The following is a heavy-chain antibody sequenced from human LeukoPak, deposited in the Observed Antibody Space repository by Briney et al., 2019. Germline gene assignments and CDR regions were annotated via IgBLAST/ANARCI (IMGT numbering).Heavy chain of an antibody. D-gene: IGHD3-10*01. V-gene: IGHV3-49*03. J-gene: IGHJ4*01. CDR3: SREETIVRGVASPIDY. Sequence: GGSLRLSCTASGFTFGDYAMSWFRQAPGRGLEWVGFIRTRSSGATTDYAASVKGRFTISRDDSRGIAYLQMNSPKTEDTAVYFCSREETIVRGVASPIDYWGHGTLVTVSS. CDR1: GFTFGDYA. CDR2: IRTRSSGATT.